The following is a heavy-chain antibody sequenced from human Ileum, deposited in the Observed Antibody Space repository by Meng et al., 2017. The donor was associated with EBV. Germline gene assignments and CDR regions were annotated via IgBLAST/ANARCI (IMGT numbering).Heavy chain of an antibody. J-gene: IGHJ1*01. CDR3: ARDYSSSWYSGGFFKY. CDR1: GASISSTPYY. D-gene: IGHD6-13*01. Sequence: LLLQESGPGLVKPSATLSLTCTVSGASISSTPYYWGWFRQPPGKGLEWIGNIFNSGSTSYSPSLKSRVTISVDTSKNQFSLKLSSVTAADTAVYYCARDYSSSWYSGGFFKYWGQGILVTVSS. V-gene: IGHV4-39*07. CDR2: IFNSGST.